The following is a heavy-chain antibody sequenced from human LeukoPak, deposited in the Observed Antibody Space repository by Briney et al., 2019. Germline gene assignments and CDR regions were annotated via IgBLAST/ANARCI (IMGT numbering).Heavy chain of an antibody. J-gene: IGHJ4*02. Sequence: GGSLRLSCAASGFTFSSYGMHWVRQAPGKGLEWVANIKTDGSQIYYVDSVKGRFTISRDNAKNSLYLQMNSLRAEDTAVYYCARDLNWETYWGQGTLVSVSS. D-gene: IGHD7-27*01. V-gene: IGHV3-7*01. CDR1: GFTFSSYG. CDR3: ARDLNWETY. CDR2: IKTDGSQI.